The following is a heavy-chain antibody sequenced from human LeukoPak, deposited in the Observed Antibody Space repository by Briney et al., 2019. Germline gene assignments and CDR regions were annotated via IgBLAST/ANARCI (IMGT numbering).Heavy chain of an antibody. CDR1: GGSISSYY. D-gene: IGHD6-19*01. Sequence: PSETLSLTCTVSGGSISSYYWSWIRQPAGKGLEWIGRIYTSGSTNYNPSLKSRVTMSVDTSKNQFSLKLSSVTAADTAVYYCARDCVAVAGNDWFDPWGQGTLVTVSS. J-gene: IGHJ5*02. V-gene: IGHV4-4*07. CDR3: ARDCVAVAGNDWFDP. CDR2: IYTSGST.